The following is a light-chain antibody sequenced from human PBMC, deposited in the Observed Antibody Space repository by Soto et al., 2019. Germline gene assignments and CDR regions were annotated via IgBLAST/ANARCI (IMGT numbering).Light chain of an antibody. CDR1: RSISAW. J-gene: IGKJ1*01. CDR3: QQYNDYSWT. CDR2: KAS. Sequence: DIQMTQSPSTLSASVGDSVSINCRASRSISAWLAWYQQKPGKAPRLLIYKASTLEIGVPSRFSGSGSGTEFTLTISSLQPDDVAIYYCQQYNDYSWTFGQGTKVDIK. V-gene: IGKV1-5*03.